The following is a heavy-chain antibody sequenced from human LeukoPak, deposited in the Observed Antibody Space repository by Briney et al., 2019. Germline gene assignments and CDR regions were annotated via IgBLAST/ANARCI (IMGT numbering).Heavy chain of an antibody. V-gene: IGHV4-38-2*01. CDR3: ARQAVAGTSPVDY. CDR1: GYSISSGYY. D-gene: IGHD6-19*01. J-gene: IGHJ4*02. Sequence: SETLSLTCAVSGYSISSGYYWGWIRPPPGKGLEWIGSIYHSGSTYYNPSLKSRVTISVDTSKNQFSLKLSSVTAADTAVYYCARQAVAGTSPVDYWGQGTLVTVSS. CDR2: IYHSGST.